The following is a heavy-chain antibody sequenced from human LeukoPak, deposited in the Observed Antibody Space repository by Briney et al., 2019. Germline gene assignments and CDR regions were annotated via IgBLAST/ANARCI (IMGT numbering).Heavy chain of an antibody. D-gene: IGHD5-24*01. CDR2: ISGSGGST. CDR1: GFTFSSYA. J-gene: IGHJ6*03. V-gene: IGHV3-23*01. CDR3: ARSRDGYGGYMDV. Sequence: GGSLRLSCAASGFTFSSYAMSWVRQAPGKGLELVSVISGSGGSTYYADSVKGRFTISRDNSKNTLYLQMNSLRAEDTAVYYCARSRDGYGGYMDVWGKGTTVTVSS.